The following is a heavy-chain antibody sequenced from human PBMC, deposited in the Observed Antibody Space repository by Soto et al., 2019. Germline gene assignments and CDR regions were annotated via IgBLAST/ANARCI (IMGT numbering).Heavy chain of an antibody. J-gene: IGHJ6*02. CDR1: GGTFSSYA. D-gene: IGHD4-4*01. Sequence: SVKVSCKASGGTFSSYAISWVRQAPGQGLEWMGGIIPIFGTANYAQKFQGRVTITADESTSTAYMELSSLRSEDTAVYYCAREAVYSNYNYYGMDVWGQGTTVTVSS. CDR3: AREAVYSNYNYYGMDV. CDR2: IIPIFGTA. V-gene: IGHV1-69*13.